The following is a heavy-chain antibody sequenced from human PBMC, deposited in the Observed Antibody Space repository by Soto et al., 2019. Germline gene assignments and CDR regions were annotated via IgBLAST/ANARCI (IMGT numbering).Heavy chain of an antibody. CDR1: GGSISSGDYY. CDR3: ASEDFWSGYYDY. J-gene: IGHJ4*02. D-gene: IGHD3-3*01. V-gene: IGHV4-30-4*01. CDR2: IYYSGST. Sequence: QVQLQESGPGLVKPSQTLSLTCTVSGGSISSGDYYWSWIRQPPGKGLEWIGYIYYSGSTYYIPSLKSRVTISVDPSKIQFSLKLSSVTAADTAVYYCASEDFWSGYYDYWGQGTLVTVSS.